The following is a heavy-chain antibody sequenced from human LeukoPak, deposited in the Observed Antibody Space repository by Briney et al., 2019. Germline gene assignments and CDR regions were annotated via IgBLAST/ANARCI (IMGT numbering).Heavy chain of an antibody. CDR2: INHSGST. D-gene: IGHD3-16*02. CDR3: ARSHDHLWGNYPDY. J-gene: IGHJ4*02. CDR1: GGSFSGYY. V-gene: IGHV4-34*01. Sequence: SETLSLTCAVYGGSFSGYYWSWIRQPPGKGLEWIGEINHSGSTNYNPSLKSRVTISVDTSKNQFSLKLSSVTAADTAMYYCARSHDHLWGNYPDYWGQGTLVTVSS.